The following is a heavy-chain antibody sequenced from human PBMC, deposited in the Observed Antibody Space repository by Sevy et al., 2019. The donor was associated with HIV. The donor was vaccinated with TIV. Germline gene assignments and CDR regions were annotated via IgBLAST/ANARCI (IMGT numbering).Heavy chain of an antibody. CDR3: ARSFSINTTCFYYFDH. CDR2: INPDSGDT. D-gene: IGHD2-2*01. J-gene: IGHJ4*02. Sequence: ASVKVSCKASGYTFTGYHMHCLRQAPGQGLEWMVWINPDSGDTKYAQKFQGRVTMTRDTSISIAYMELRRLRSDDTAVYHSARSFSINTTCFYYFDHWGQGTLVTVSS. CDR1: GYTFTGYH. V-gene: IGHV1-2*02.